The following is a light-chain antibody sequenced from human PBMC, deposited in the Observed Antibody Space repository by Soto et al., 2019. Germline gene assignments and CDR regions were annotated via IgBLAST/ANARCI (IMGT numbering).Light chain of an antibody. V-gene: IGKV3-20*01. CDR3: QQYVNSPPT. J-gene: IGKJ1*01. Sequence: EIVLTQSPGTLSLSPGERATLSCRASQSVDSSYLAWYQQTPGQAPRLLMYGASSRATGIPDRFSGSGSGTDFTLTINRLEPEDFAVYYCQQYVNSPPTFGQGTKVDIK. CDR1: QSVDSSY. CDR2: GAS.